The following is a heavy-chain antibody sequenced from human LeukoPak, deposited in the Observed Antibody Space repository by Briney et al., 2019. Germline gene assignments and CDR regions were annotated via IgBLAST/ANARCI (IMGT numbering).Heavy chain of an antibody. Sequence: GGSLRLSCAASGFTFSSYGMHWVRQAPGKGLEWVAVISYDGSNKYYADSVKGRFTISRDNSKNTLYLQMNSLRAEDTAVYYCAKGEYGGFTDAFDIWGQGTKVTVSS. CDR3: AKGEYGGFTDAFDI. CDR2: ISYDGSNK. J-gene: IGHJ3*02. D-gene: IGHD5-12*01. V-gene: IGHV3-30*18. CDR1: GFTFSSYG.